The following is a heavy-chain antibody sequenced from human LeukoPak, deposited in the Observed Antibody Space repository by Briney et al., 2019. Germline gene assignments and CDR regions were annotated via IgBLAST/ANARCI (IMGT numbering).Heavy chain of an antibody. D-gene: IGHD5-18*01. V-gene: IGHV4-39*01. CDR2: IYYTGSA. CDR3: ARRRYSYGYPNY. Sequence: SETLSLTCTVSGDSISTSNYYWGWIRQPPGKGLEWIGSIYYTGSAYYNPSLKSRVTISVDTSKNQFSLNLSSVTAADTAVYYCARRRYSYGYPNYWGQGTLATVSS. CDR1: GDSISTSNYY. J-gene: IGHJ4*02.